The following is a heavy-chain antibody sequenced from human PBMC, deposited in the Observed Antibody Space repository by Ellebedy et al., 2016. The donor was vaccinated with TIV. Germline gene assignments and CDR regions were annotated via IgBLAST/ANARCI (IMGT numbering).Heavy chain of an antibody. V-gene: IGHV3-23*01. CDR1: GFTFSSYA. CDR2: ISGSGGST. Sequence: GESLKISXAASGFTFSSYAMSWVRQAPGKGLEWVSAISGSGGSTYYADSVKGRFTISRDNSKNTLYLQMNSLRAEDTAVYYCAKRGTEGDYGMDVWGQGTTVTVSS. J-gene: IGHJ6*02. CDR3: AKRGTEGDYGMDV. D-gene: IGHD2-8*02.